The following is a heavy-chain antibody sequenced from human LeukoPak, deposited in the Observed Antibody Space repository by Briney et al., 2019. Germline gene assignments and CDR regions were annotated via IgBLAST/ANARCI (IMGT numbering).Heavy chain of an antibody. CDR2: IRYSGSA. V-gene: IGHV4-39*01. CDR3: LRHAGGIILT. CDR1: GDSISGSDYY. D-gene: IGHD1-1*01. Sequence: SETLSLTCNVSGDSISGSDYYWGWMRQPPGKGLEWIANIRYSGSAYYNPSLQSRVTITVDTSKNQFSLNVKSVTAGDSAVYYCLRHAGGIILTWGQGTRVAVSS. J-gene: IGHJ5*02.